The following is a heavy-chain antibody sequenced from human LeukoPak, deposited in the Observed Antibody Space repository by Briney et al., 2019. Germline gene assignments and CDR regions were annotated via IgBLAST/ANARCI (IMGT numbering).Heavy chain of an antibody. J-gene: IGHJ4*02. Sequence: NSSETLSLTCAVYGGSFSGYYWSWIRQPPGKGLEWIGEINHSGSTNYNPSLKSRVTISVDTSKNQFSLKLSSVTAADTAVYYCAREGLWTEFDFWGQGTLVTVSS. V-gene: IGHV4-34*01. CDR3: AREGLWTEFDF. D-gene: IGHD5-18*01. CDR1: GGSFSGYY. CDR2: INHSGST.